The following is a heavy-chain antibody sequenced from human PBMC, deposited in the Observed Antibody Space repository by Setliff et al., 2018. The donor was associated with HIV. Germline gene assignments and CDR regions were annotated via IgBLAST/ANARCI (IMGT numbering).Heavy chain of an antibody. D-gene: IGHD6-19*01. Sequence: SETLSLTCAVYGGSFSGYYWSWIRQPPGKGLEWIGEIIHSGSTNYNPSLKSRVTISVDTSKNQFSLKLSSVTAADTAVYYCARRSGWSEDYWGQGTLVTSPQ. V-gene: IGHV4-34*12. CDR3: ARRSGWSEDY. J-gene: IGHJ4*02. CDR1: GGSFSGYY. CDR2: IIHSGST.